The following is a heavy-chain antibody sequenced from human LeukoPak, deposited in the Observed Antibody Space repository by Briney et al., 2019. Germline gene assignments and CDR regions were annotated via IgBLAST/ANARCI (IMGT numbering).Heavy chain of an antibody. CDR3: ARGGYCSSTSCYAPEYFQH. Sequence: PSQTLSLTCTVSGGSISSGGYYWSWIRQHPGKGLEWIGYIYYSGSTYYNPSLKSRVTISVDTSKSQFSLKLSSVTAADTAVYYCARGGYCSSTSCYAPEYFQHWGQGTLVTVSS. D-gene: IGHD2-2*01. CDR2: IYYSGST. V-gene: IGHV4-31*03. J-gene: IGHJ1*01. CDR1: GGSISSGGYY.